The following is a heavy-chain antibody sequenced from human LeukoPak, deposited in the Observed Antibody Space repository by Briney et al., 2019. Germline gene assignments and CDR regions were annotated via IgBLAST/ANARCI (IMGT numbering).Heavy chain of an antibody. Sequence: GGSLRLSCAASGFTVSGNYMSWVRQAPGKGLEWVSVIYSGDRTDYADSVKGRFTISRDNSKNTVYLQMNSLRAEDTAVYYCARHLGNWDGFWGQGTLVTVSS. CDR2: IYSGDRT. J-gene: IGHJ4*02. CDR3: ARHLGNWDGF. D-gene: IGHD5-24*01. V-gene: IGHV3-53*01. CDR1: GFTVSGNY.